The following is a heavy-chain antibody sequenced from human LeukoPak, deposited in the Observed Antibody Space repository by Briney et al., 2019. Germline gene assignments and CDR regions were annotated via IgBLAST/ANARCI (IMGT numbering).Heavy chain of an antibody. J-gene: IGHJ5*02. CDR2: SYYSGNT. Sequence: SETLSLTCTVSGGAISSGDYYWSWIRQPPGKGLEWIGYSYYSGNTYYNPSLKSRVTISMDTSKNQFSLKLNSMTAADTAVYDCATAPYEYIWGTYRTNWFDPWGQGTLVTVSS. V-gene: IGHV4-30-4*01. CDR1: GGAISSGDYY. CDR3: ATAPYEYIWGTYRTNWFDP. D-gene: IGHD3-16*02.